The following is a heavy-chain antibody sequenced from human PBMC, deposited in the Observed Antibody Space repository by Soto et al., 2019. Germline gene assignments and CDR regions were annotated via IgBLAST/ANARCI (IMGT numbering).Heavy chain of an antibody. CDR2: IIPIFGTA. Sequence: SVKLSCKASGGTFSSYAISWVRQAPGQGLEWMGGIIPIFGTANYAQKFQGRVTITADESTSTAYMELSSLRSEDTAVYYCARPYDILTGYYQPYYFDYWGQGTLVTVSS. D-gene: IGHD3-9*01. V-gene: IGHV1-69*13. J-gene: IGHJ4*02. CDR3: ARPYDILTGYYQPYYFDY. CDR1: GGTFSSYA.